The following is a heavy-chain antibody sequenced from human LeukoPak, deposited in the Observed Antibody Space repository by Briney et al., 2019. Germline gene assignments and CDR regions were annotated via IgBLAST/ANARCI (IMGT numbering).Heavy chain of an antibody. V-gene: IGHV3-30*02. Sequence: GGSLRLSCAASGFIFSSYGIHWVRQAPGKGLEWVAFIHYDGSNKYYADSVKGRFTISRDNSKNTLYLQMNNLRADDTAVYYCVKKGQADDYGNPDWGQGALVTVSP. J-gene: IGHJ4*02. D-gene: IGHD4-17*01. CDR3: VKKGQADDYGNPD. CDR1: GFIFSSYG. CDR2: IHYDGSNK.